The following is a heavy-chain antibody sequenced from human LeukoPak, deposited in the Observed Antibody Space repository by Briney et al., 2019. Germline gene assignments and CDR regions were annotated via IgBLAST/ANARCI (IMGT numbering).Heavy chain of an antibody. Sequence: PSETLSLTCIVSGDSISNSGWSCGWIRQPPGKGLEWIATMPYDENVADNEIPSYNPSLKSRVSISADTSKNQLSLKVNSVTAADTASYYCARLTLTGVGGRGWFDAWGQGTLVIVSS. CDR2: MPYDENVADNEIP. V-gene: IGHV4-39*01. D-gene: IGHD3-3*01. J-gene: IGHJ5*02. CDR3: ARLTLTGVGGRGWFDA. CDR1: GDSISNSGWS.